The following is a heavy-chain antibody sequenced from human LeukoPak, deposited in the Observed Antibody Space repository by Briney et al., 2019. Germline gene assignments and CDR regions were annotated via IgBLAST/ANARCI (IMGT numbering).Heavy chain of an antibody. CDR2: AGWAGGTT. J-gene: IGHJ4*02. CDR3: ATELDTMFFDY. CDR1: GFNFDRYT. D-gene: IGHD3-10*02. Sequence: GGSLRLSCATSGFNFDRYTIHWVRQAPGKDLEWVSLAGWAGGTTFYSDSVRGRFTISRDSGRKSVYLQMNSLTTDDTAFYFCATELDTMFFDYWGQGALVTVSS. V-gene: IGHV3-43*01.